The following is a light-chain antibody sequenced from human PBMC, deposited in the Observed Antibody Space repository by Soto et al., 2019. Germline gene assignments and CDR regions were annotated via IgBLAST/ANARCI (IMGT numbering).Light chain of an antibody. Sequence: DIQMTQSPSSLSASVGDRVTITCRASQSISSYLNWYQQKPGKAPNLLIYAGSSLQSGVPSRFSGSGSGTDFTLIISSLQPEDFATYYCQQSYSTPPKWTFGQGTKVEIK. V-gene: IGKV1-39*01. CDR1: QSISSY. J-gene: IGKJ1*01. CDR2: AGS. CDR3: QQSYSTPPKWT.